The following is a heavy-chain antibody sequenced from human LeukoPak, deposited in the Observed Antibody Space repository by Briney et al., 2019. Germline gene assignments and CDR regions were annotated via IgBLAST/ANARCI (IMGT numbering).Heavy chain of an antibody. D-gene: IGHD6-6*01. CDR1: GGSISSSSYY. Sequence: PSETLSLTCTVSGGSISSSSYYWGWIRQPPGKGLEWIGSIYYSGSTYYNPSLKSRVTIAVYTSKNQLSLKPSSVTAAATAVYYCAIHPFGVQLVVDPNNWFDPWGQGTLVTVSS. CDR2: IYYSGST. J-gene: IGHJ5*02. V-gene: IGHV4-39*01. CDR3: AIHPFGVQLVVDPNNWFDP.